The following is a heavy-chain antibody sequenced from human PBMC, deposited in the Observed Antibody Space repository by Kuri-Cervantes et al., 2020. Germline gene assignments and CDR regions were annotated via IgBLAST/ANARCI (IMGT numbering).Heavy chain of an antibody. D-gene: IGHD3-10*01. Sequence: SGPTLVKPTQTLTLTCTFSGFSLSTSGVGAGWIRQPPGKALEWLALIYWDDDKRYSPSLKSRLTITKDTSNNQVVLTMTDMDPGDTATYFCARISRWFGEFDYWGQGTLVTVSS. CDR2: IYWDDDK. CDR3: ARISRWFGEFDY. J-gene: IGHJ4*02. V-gene: IGHV2-5*02. CDR1: GFSLSTSGVG.